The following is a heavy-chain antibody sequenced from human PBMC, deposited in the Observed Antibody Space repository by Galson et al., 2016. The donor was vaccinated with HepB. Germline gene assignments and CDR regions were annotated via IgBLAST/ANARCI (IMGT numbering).Heavy chain of an antibody. CDR1: GGSISSGGYF. CDR2: IYYSGST. J-gene: IGHJ6*02. CDR3: ARADVVVPDTIRLGYYYGMDV. D-gene: IGHD2-2*02. V-gene: IGHV4-31*03. Sequence: TLSLTCTVSGGSISSGGYFWSWIRQHPGKGLEWIGYIYYSGSTYYNPSLESRVTISVDTSKNQFSLKLSSVTAADTAVYYCARADVVVPDTIRLGYYYGMDVWGQGTTVTVSS.